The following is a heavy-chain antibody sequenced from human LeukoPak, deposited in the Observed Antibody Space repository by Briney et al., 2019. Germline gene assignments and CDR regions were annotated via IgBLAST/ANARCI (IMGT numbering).Heavy chain of an antibody. CDR3: TGGTTLTTLDY. CDR1: GFTFSGSA. D-gene: IGHD4-17*01. V-gene: IGHV3-73*01. J-gene: IGHJ4*02. CDR2: IRSRAGSYAT. Sequence: GGSLRLSCVASGFTFSGSAMHWARQASGKGLEWVARIRSRAGSYATEYAASVKGRFTISREDSKNTAYLQMNSLKTEDTAVYYCTGGTTLTTLDYWGQGTLVTVSS.